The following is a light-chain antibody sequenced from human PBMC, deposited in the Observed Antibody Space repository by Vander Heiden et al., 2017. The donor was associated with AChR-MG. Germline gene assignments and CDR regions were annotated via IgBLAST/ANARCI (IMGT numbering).Light chain of an antibody. J-gene: IGKJ3*01. V-gene: IGKV3-15*01. Sequence: EIVMTQSPDTLSVSPGEKATLSCRASQSIGANLAWYQVKPGQAPRLIIFGASTRATDVPARFSGSGSGTEFTLTISSLQSEDVGVYYCQQDNSWPIPFGHGTKVEIK. CDR2: GAS. CDR1: QSIGAN. CDR3: QQDNSWPIP.